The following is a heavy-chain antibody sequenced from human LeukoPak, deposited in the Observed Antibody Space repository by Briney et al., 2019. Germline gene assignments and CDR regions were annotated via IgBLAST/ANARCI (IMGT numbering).Heavy chain of an antibody. Sequence: TGGSLRLSCEASGFTFRSYWMHWVRQAPGKGLVWVSRINGDGSSASYADSVKGCFTISRDNAKNTVYLQMTSLRAEDTAMYYCARLTAYYFDYWGQGTLVPISS. D-gene: IGHD7-27*01. J-gene: IGHJ4*02. V-gene: IGHV3-74*01. CDR2: INGDGSSA. CDR3: ARLTAYYFDY. CDR1: GFTFRSYW.